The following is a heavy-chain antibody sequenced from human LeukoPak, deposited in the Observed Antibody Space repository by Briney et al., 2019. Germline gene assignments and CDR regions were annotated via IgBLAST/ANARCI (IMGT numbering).Heavy chain of an antibody. J-gene: IGHJ4*02. CDR1: GFTFSSYS. Sequence: GGSLRLPCAASGFTFSSYSMNWVRRAPGKGLEWVSSISSSSSYIYYADSVKGRFTISRDNAKNSLYLQMNSLRAEDTAVYYCARDADEYYFDYWGQGTLVTVSS. CDR2: ISSSSSYI. CDR3: ARDADEYYFDY. V-gene: IGHV3-21*01.